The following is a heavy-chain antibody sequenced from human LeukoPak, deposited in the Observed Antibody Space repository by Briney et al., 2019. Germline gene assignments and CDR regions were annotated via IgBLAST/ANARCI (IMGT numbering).Heavy chain of an antibody. V-gene: IGHV3-53*01. CDR3: AKSIAAAGKGGAFDI. D-gene: IGHD6-13*01. Sequence: PGGSLRLSCAASGFTVSSNYMSWVRQAPGKGLEWVSVIYSGGSTYYADSVKGRFTISRDNSKNTLYLQMNSLRAEDTAVYYCAKSIAAAGKGGAFDIWGQGTMVTVSS. CDR2: IYSGGST. CDR1: GFTVSSNY. J-gene: IGHJ3*02.